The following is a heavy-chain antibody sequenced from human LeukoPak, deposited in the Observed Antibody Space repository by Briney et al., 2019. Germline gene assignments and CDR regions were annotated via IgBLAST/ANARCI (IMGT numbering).Heavy chain of an antibody. D-gene: IGHD6-13*01. CDR2: MSPNSGDT. J-gene: IGHJ5*01. Sequence: GASVKVSCKASGYTFSTYDIHWERRASGQGREWMGWMSPNSGDTVYAQKFQDTVTMTRNTSISTAYMEVSSLKSEDTAVYYCVGGIAAPGGLDSWGQGTLVTVSS. V-gene: IGHV1-8*01. CDR3: VGGIAAPGGLDS. CDR1: GYTFSTYD.